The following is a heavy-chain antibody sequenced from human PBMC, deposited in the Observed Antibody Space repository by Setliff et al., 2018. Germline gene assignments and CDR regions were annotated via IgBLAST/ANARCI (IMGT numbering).Heavy chain of an antibody. J-gene: IGHJ6*02. CDR3: ARDRQYCSSTSCYTSYFYYYAMDI. D-gene: IGHD2-2*02. V-gene: IGHV4-34*01. CDR1: GGSISDYY. Sequence: SETLSLTCGGYGGSISDYYWSWIRQPPGKGVEWIGEINHSGSTNYNPSLKSRVTISLDTSRNQVSLKLSSVTAADTAVYYCARDRQYCSSTSCYTSYFYYYAMDIWGQGTTVTVSS. CDR2: INHSGST.